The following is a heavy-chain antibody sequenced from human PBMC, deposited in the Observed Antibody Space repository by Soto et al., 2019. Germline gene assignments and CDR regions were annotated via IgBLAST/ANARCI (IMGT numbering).Heavy chain of an antibody. V-gene: IGHV3-13*01. CDR1: GFTFSSYD. D-gene: IGHD5-18*01. J-gene: IGHJ4*02. Sequence: GGSLRLSCAASGFTFSSYDMHWVRQATGKGLEWVSAIGTAGDTYYPGSVKGRFTISRENAKNSLYLQMNSLRAEDTAVYYCARDQGYSYGFDYWGQGTLVTVSS. CDR2: IGTAGDT. CDR3: ARDQGYSYGFDY.